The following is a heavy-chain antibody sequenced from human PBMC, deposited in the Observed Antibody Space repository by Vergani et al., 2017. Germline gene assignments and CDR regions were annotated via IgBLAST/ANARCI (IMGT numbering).Heavy chain of an antibody. CDR1: GGSISSSSYY. D-gene: IGHD3-10*01. CDR2: IYYSGNT. V-gene: IGHV4-39*07. J-gene: IGHJ5*02. CDR3: ASQLWFGSQDXFDP. Sequence: QLQLQESGPGLVKPSETLSLTCTVSGGSISSSSYYWGWIRQPPGKGLEWIGSIYYSGNTYYNPSLKSRVTISLDTPKNQFSLKLSSVTAADTAVYYCASQLWFGSQDXFDPWGQGTLVTVSS.